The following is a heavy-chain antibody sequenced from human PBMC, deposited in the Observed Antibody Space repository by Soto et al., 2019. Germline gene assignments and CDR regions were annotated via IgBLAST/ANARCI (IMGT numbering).Heavy chain of an antibody. V-gene: IGHV1-69*06. Sequence: ASVKVSCKASGGTFSSYSISWVRQAPGQGLEWMGGIIPIFGTANYAQKFQGRVTITADKSTSTAYMELSSLRSEDTAVYYCARDSPYYYDSSGYSAFDYWGQGTLVNVSS. J-gene: IGHJ4*02. CDR3: ARDSPYYYDSSGYSAFDY. CDR1: GGTFSSYS. CDR2: IIPIFGTA. D-gene: IGHD3-22*01.